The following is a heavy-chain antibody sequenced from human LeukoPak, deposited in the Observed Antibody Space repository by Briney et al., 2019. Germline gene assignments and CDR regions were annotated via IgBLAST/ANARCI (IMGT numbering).Heavy chain of an antibody. CDR2: IYIGGNT. V-gene: IGHV3-53*01. Sequence: GGSLRLSCVASGFTVSSNYMSWVRQAPGKGLEWVSVIYIGGNTYYADSVKGRFTLSRDNCKNTLYLQMNSLRAEYTAVYYCARGYLLRYDAFDIWGQGTMVTVSS. CDR1: GFTVSSNY. CDR3: ARGYLLRYDAFDI. D-gene: IGHD3-16*01. J-gene: IGHJ3*02.